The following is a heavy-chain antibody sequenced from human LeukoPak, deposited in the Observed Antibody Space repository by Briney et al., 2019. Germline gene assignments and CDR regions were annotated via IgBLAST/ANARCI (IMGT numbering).Heavy chain of an antibody. Sequence: GGSLRLSCAASGFTFSNYAMSWVRQAPGKGLDWVSTISGGGDSIHYADSVKGRFTISRDNSKNTLYLQMNSLRAEDTAVYYCANGYSSGWAQFDYWGQGTLVTVSS. CDR1: GFTFSNYA. D-gene: IGHD6-19*01. CDR2: ISGGGDSI. V-gene: IGHV3-23*01. CDR3: ANGYSSGWAQFDY. J-gene: IGHJ4*02.